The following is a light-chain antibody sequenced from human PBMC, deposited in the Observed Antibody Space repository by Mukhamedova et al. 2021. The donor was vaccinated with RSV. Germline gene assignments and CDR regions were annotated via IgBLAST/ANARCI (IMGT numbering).Light chain of an antibody. CDR2: GAS. J-gene: IGKJ4*01. V-gene: IGKV1-39*01. Sequence: WYQRRVHGKAPNLLIHGASTLQSGVPSRFSGSGSGTDFTLTITSLQAEDFATYYCQQSYSTPLTFGGGTKVDIK. CDR3: QQSYSTPLT.